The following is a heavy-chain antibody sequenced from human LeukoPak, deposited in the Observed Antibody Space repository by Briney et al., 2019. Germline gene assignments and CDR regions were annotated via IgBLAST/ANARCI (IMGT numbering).Heavy chain of an antibody. CDR3: ATLYGDYNWYFDL. J-gene: IGHJ2*01. Sequence: QPGGSLRLSCTSSQLTFNRYVMAWVRQAPGKGLEWVSTISASGGTTYYADSVQGRFTISRDNSKDTLYLQMNSLRAEDTAVYYCATLYGDYNWYFDLWGRGTLVTVSS. CDR1: QLTFNRYV. D-gene: IGHD4-17*01. V-gene: IGHV3-23*01. CDR2: ISASGGTT.